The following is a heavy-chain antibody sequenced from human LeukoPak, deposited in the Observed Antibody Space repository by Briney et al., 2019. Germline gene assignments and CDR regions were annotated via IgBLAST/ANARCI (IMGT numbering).Heavy chain of an antibody. CDR1: GFTSSSYA. D-gene: IGHD1-26*01. Sequence: GGSLRLSCAASGFTSSSYAMHWVRQAPGKGLEYVSAISSNGGSTYYANSVKGRFTISRDNSKNTLYLQMGSLRAEDMAVYYCARDAVGGSYYYWGQGTLVTVSS. CDR3: ARDAVGGSYYY. J-gene: IGHJ4*02. V-gene: IGHV3-64*01. CDR2: ISSNGGST.